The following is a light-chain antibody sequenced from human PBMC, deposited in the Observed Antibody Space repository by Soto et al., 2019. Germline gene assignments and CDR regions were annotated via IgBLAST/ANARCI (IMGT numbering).Light chain of an antibody. CDR3: QQYVSSPWA. CDR1: QSVSSRY. CDR2: GAS. V-gene: IGKV3-20*01. J-gene: IGKJ1*01. Sequence: TPALAPGERATLSCKVSQSVSSRYLAWYQQKPGQAPRLLIYGASRRATGIPDRFTGSGSGTDFTLTISRLEPEDFAVYYCQQYVSSPWAFGQGTKVDI.